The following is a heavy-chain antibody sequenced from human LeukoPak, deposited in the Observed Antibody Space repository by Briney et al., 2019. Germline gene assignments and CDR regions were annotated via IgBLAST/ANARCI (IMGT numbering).Heavy chain of an antibody. CDR2: IYTSGST. CDR1: GGSSSSYY. CDR3: ARGGYGDYRAYWYFDL. D-gene: IGHD4-17*01. J-gene: IGHJ2*01. Sequence: SETLSLTCIVSGGSSSSYYWSWIRQPPGKGLEWIGRIYTSGSTNYNPSLKSRVTISVDTSKNQFSLKLSSVTAADTAVYYCARGGYGDYRAYWYFDLWGRGTLVTVSS. V-gene: IGHV4-4*08.